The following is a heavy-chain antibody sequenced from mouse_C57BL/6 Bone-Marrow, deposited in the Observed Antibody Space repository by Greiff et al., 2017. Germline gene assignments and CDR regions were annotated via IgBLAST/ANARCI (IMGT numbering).Heavy chain of an antibody. CDR1: GYTFTSYW. D-gene: IGHD2-1*01. CDR2: IYPGSGST. Sequence: QVQLKQPGAELVKPGASVKMSCKASGYTFTSYWITWVKQRPGQGLEWIGDIYPGSGSTNYTEKFKSKATLTVDTSSSTAYMQLSSLTSEDSAVYYCASGYYGNPYAMDYWGQGTSVTVSS. V-gene: IGHV1-55*01. J-gene: IGHJ4*01. CDR3: ASGYYGNPYAMDY.